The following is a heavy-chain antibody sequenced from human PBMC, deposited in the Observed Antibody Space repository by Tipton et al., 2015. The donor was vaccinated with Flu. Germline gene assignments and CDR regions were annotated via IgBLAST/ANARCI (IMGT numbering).Heavy chain of an antibody. V-gene: IGHV4-4*02. J-gene: IGHJ5*02. D-gene: IGHD3-10*01. Sequence: TLSLTCAVFGDSISSDNWWSWVRQPPGKGLEWIGQIYHSGSTNYNPSLRGRVSISLDESKNHFSLGLTSVTAADTAVYYCARLTSGGGEDWFDPWGQGTLVTVSS. CDR3: ARLTSGGGEDWFDP. CDR1: GDSISSDNW. CDR2: IYHSGST.